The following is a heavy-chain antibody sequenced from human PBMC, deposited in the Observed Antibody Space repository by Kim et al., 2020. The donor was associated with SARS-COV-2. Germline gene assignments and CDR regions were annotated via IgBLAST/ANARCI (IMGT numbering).Heavy chain of an antibody. J-gene: IGHJ5*02. D-gene: IGHD3-16*02. CDR3: ANLGELSPENWFDP. CDR1: GYTLTELS. Sequence: ASVKVSCKVSGYTLTELSMHWVRQAPGKGLEWMGGFDPEDGETIYAQKFQGRVTMTEDTSTDTAYMELSSLRSEDTAVYYCANLGELSPENWFDPWGQGTLVTVSS. CDR2: FDPEDGET. V-gene: IGHV1-24*01.